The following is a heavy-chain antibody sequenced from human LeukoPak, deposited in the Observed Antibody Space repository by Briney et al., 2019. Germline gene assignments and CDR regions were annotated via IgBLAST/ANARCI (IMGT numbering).Heavy chain of an antibody. CDR2: ISSSSSTI. V-gene: IGHV3-48*01. J-gene: IGHJ6*02. CDR1: GLTFSSYS. CDR3: ARDRNAYYYYGMDV. Sequence: GGSLRLSCAASGLTFSSYSMNWVRQAPGKGLEWVSYISSSSSTIYYADSVKGRFTISRDNAKNSLYLQMNSLRAEDTAVYYCARDRNAYYYYGMDVWGQGTTVTVSS. D-gene: IGHD1-1*01.